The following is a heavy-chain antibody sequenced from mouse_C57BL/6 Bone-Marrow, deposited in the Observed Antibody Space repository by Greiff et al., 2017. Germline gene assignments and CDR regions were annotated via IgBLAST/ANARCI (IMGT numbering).Heavy chain of an antibody. Sequence: VQLQESGAELARPGASVKLSCKASGYTFTSYGISWVKQRTGQGLEWIGEIYPRSGYTYYNEKFKGKATLTADKSSSTAYMELSSLTSEDSAVYFCARTLRVAMDYWGQGTAVTVSS. CDR2: IYPRSGYT. V-gene: IGHV1-81*01. J-gene: IGHJ4*01. CDR3: ARTLRVAMDY. CDR1: GYTFTSYG.